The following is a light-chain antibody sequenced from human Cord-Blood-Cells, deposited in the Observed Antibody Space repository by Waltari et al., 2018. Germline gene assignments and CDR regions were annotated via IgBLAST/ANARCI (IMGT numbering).Light chain of an antibody. Sequence: EIVMTQSPATLPVSPGERATLSCRASQSVSSNLAWYQQKPGQAPRLLINGASTRATGIPARFSGSGSGTEFTLTISSLQSEDFAVYYCQQYNNWPYTFGQGTKLEIK. CDR2: GAS. J-gene: IGKJ2*01. CDR3: QQYNNWPYT. V-gene: IGKV3-15*01. CDR1: QSVSSN.